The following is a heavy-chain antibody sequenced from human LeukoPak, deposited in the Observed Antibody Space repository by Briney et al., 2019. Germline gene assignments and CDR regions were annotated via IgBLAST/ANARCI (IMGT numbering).Heavy chain of an antibody. CDR2: IYYSGST. CDR3: ARHAQLKIKVGFWSGYYTGHFDY. J-gene: IGHJ4*02. V-gene: IGHV4-39*01. CDR1: GGSISSSSYY. Sequence: PSETLSLTCTVSGGSISSSSYYWGWIRQPPGKGLEWIVSIYYSGSTYYNPALKSRVTISVNTTKKQFSLKLSSVTAAATAEYYCARHAQLKIKVGFWSGYYTGHFDYWGQGTLVTVSS. D-gene: IGHD3-3*01.